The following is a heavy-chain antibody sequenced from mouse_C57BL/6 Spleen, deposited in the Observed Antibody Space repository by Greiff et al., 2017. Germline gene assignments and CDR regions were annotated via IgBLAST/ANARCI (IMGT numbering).Heavy chain of an antibody. CDR2: IYPGDGDT. Sequence: VQLQQSGAELVKPGASVKISCKASGYAFSSYWMNWVKQRPGKGLEWIGQIYPGDGDTNYHGKFKGKATLTADKSSSTAYMQLSSLTSEDSAVYFCARSPLGSAWFAYWGQGTLVTVSA. CDR3: ARSPLGSAWFAY. D-gene: IGHD4-1*01. V-gene: IGHV1-80*01. J-gene: IGHJ3*01. CDR1: GYAFSSYW.